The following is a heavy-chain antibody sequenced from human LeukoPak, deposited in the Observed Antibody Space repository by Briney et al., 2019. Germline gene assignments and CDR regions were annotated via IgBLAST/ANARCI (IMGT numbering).Heavy chain of an antibody. CDR3: ARDRVWQQLVPDAFDI. CDR2: ISAYNGNT. CDR1: GYTFTSYG. V-gene: IGHV1-18*01. D-gene: IGHD6-13*01. J-gene: IGHJ3*02. Sequence: ASVKVSCKASGYTFTSYGINWVRQAPGQGLEWMAWISAYNGNTNSAQKLQGRVTMTTDTSTSTAYMELRSLRSDDTAVYYCARDRVWQQLVPDAFDIWGQGTMVAVSS.